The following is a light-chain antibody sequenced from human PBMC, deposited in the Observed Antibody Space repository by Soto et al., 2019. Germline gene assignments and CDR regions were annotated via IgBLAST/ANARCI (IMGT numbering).Light chain of an antibody. Sequence: EIVLTQSPGILSLSPGERATLSCRASQSVSNDFLAWYQQKPGQAPRLLIYGASTRATDVPDRFSGSGPGTDFALTISSLEPEDFAVYYCQQYGSSGTLGQGTKGDIK. CDR1: QSVSNDF. CDR3: QQYGSSGT. V-gene: IGKV3-20*01. CDR2: GAS. J-gene: IGKJ1*01.